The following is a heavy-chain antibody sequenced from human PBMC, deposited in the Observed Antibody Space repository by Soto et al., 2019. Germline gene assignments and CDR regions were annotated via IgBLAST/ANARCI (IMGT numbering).Heavy chain of an antibody. CDR2: IYYSGST. CDR3: ARDRVSGLFNYYGMDV. CDR1: GGSISSYY. Sequence: SETLSLTCTVSGGSISSYYWSWIRQPPGKGLEWIGYIYYSGSTNYNPSLKSRVTISVDTSKNQFSLKLSSVTAADTAVYYCARDRVSGLFNYYGMDVWGQGTTVTVSS. J-gene: IGHJ6*02. V-gene: IGHV4-59*01. D-gene: IGHD2-8*01.